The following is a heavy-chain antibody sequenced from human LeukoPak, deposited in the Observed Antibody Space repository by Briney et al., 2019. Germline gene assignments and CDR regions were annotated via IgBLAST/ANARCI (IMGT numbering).Heavy chain of an antibody. CDR1: GGSISSYY. CDR2: VFYSGRT. CDR3: ARTQGVPYGDYLNDY. D-gene: IGHD4-17*01. J-gene: IGHJ4*02. V-gene: IGHV4-59*01. Sequence: SETLSLTCTVSGGSISSYYGSWLRQPPGKGREWIGYVFYSGRTDHNPSRKSRLTISVDTSKNQFSLKLSSVTAADTAVYYCARTQGVPYGDYLNDYWGQGTLVTVSS.